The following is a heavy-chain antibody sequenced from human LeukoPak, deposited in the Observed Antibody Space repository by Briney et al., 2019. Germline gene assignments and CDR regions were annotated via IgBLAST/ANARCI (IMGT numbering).Heavy chain of an antibody. Sequence: GGSLRLSCAASGFTFSSYAMNWVRQAPGKGLEWVSYISSSGSTIYYADSVKGRFTISRDNAKNSLYLRMNSLRAEDTAVYYCARGWAMLLAYFDYWGQGTLVTVSS. D-gene: IGHD2-8*02. V-gene: IGHV3-48*03. CDR1: GFTFSSYA. CDR3: ARGWAMLLAYFDY. CDR2: ISSSGSTI. J-gene: IGHJ4*02.